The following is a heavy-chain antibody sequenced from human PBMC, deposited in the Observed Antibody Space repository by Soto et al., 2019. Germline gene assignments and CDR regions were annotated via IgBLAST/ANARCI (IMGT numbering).Heavy chain of an antibody. CDR2: VNPSGGHT. CDR3: ARGGQVVVVTAALDY. Sequence: QVQLMQSGAEVKKPGASVKVSCKASGDTFTDYYIHWVRQAPGQGLEWMGTVNPSGGHTTYAQHYLGRVTMTRDTSNSTRYRELTSLTSDDTAIYYCARGGQVVVVTAALDYWGQGTLVTVSS. D-gene: IGHD2-21*02. V-gene: IGHV1-46*01. CDR1: GDTFTDYY. J-gene: IGHJ4*02.